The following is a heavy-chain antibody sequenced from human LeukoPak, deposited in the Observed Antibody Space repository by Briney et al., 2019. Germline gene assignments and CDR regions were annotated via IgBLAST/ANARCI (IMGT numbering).Heavy chain of an antibody. D-gene: IGHD3-16*01. CDR3: TRYPSIGGGDSDAFDI. V-gene: IGHV3-48*04. Sequence: GRSLRLSCAASGFTFSTYTMNWVRQAPGKGLEWVSYISSSSSTIYYADSVKGRFTISRDNAKNTLYLQMNTLRVEDTAVYYCTRYPSIGGGDSDAFDIWGQGTMVTVSS. CDR2: ISSSSSTI. CDR1: GFTFSTYT. J-gene: IGHJ3*02.